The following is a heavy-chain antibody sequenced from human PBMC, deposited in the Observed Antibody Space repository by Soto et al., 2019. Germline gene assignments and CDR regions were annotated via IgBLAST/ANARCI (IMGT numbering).Heavy chain of an antibody. J-gene: IGHJ4*01. CDR2: IRNKANSYTT. CDR1: GFTFSDHY. V-gene: IGHV3-72*01. Sequence: PGGSLRLSCAAFGFTFSDHYMDWVRQAPGKGLEWVGRIRNKANSYTTEYAASVKGRFTISRDDSKNLLFLQMYSLKTEDTAVYYCSRAGILTTPYYFDYRGPGTLVTVSS. CDR3: SRAGILTTPYYFDY. D-gene: IGHD4-4*01.